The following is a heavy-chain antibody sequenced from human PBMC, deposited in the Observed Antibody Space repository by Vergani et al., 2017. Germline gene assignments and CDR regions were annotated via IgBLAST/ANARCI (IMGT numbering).Heavy chain of an antibody. CDR2: LTGGGGST. CDR3: VKDAGSYENFFDS. V-gene: IGHV3-23*01. J-gene: IGHJ4*02. Sequence: EVQLLESGGSLKQPGGSVRLSCAASGFTFSTYAMHWVRQAPRKGLEWVSALTGGGGSTYYADSFKGRFITSRDNSRDTLYLQMNSLRPEDTATSSCVKDAGSYENFFDSWGQGTLVTVSS. D-gene: IGHD1-26*01. CDR1: GFTFSTYA.